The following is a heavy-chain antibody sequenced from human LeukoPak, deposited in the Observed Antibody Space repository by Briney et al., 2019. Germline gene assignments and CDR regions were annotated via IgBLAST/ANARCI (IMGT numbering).Heavy chain of an antibody. CDR3: ARVYTFGSGWSHWFDP. J-gene: IGHJ5*02. CDR1: GFTFSSYA. V-gene: IGHV3-30-3*01. CDR2: ISYDGSNK. Sequence: PGGSLRLSCAASGFTFSSYAMHGVRQAPGKGLEWVAVISYDGSNKYYADSVKGRFTISRDNSKNTLYLQMNSLRAEDTAVYYCARVYTFGSGWSHWFDPWGQGTLVTVSS. D-gene: IGHD6-19*01.